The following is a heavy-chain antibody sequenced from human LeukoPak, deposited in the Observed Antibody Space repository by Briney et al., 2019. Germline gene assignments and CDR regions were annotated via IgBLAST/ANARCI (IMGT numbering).Heavy chain of an antibody. Sequence: SQTLSLTCTVSGGSISSGGYYWSWIRQPPGKGLEWIGYIYHSGSTYYNPSLKSRVTISVDTSKNQFSLKLSYVTAADTAVYYCARDRCSSTSCYTELWGQGTLVTVSS. CDR1: GGSISSGGYY. CDR2: IYHSGST. D-gene: IGHD2-2*02. V-gene: IGHV4-30-2*01. J-gene: IGHJ4*02. CDR3: ARDRCSSTSCYTEL.